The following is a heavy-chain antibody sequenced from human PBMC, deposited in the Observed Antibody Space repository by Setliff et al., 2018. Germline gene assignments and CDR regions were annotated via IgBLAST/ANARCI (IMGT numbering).Heavy chain of an antibody. V-gene: IGHV3-20*04. D-gene: IGHD5-18*01. Sequence: GESLKISCAASGFTFSNAWMNWVRQAPGKGLEWVAGIKWNGGDRGYADSVRGRFTVSRDNAKNSLYLQMNSLRAEDTAVYYCARNTDLRNGFDYWGQGTLVTVSS. CDR2: IKWNGGDR. CDR3: ARNTDLRNGFDY. CDR1: GFTFSNAW. J-gene: IGHJ4*02.